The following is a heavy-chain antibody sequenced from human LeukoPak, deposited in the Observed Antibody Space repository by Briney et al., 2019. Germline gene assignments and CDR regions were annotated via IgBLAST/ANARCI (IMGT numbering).Heavy chain of an antibody. CDR2: INHSGST. V-gene: IGHV4-34*01. J-gene: IGHJ5*02. CDR3: ARDRPDILTGYYNWFDP. D-gene: IGHD3-9*01. CDR1: GGSFSGYY. Sequence: SETLSLTCAVYGGSFSGYYWSWIRQPPGKGLEWIGEINHSGSTNYNPSLKSRVTISVDTSKNQFSLKLSSVTAADTAVYYCARDRPDILTGYYNWFDPWGQGTLVTVSS.